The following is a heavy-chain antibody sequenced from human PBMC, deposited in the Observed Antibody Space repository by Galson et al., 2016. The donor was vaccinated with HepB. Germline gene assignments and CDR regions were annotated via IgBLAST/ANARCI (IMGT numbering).Heavy chain of an antibody. CDR2: ISSTSTFI. Sequence: SLRLSCAASGFTFSRYTIHWVRQAPGKGLEWVSSISSTSTFIFYADSLQGRFTISRDNVNNSLYLHINNLRAEDTAVYFRAREIVVGVTARIYALDIWGQGTMVTVSS. D-gene: IGHD2-21*01. J-gene: IGHJ3*02. CDR1: GFTFSRYT. V-gene: IGHV3-21*01. CDR3: AREIVVGVTARIYALDI.